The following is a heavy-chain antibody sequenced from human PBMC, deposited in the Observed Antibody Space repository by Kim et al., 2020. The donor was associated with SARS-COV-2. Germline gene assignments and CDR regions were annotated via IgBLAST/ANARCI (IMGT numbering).Heavy chain of an antibody. V-gene: IGHV4-34*01. CDR3: ASLIGPAAISHAFDI. CDR2: INHSGST. D-gene: IGHD2-2*01. J-gene: IGHJ3*02. Sequence: SETLSLTCAVYGGSFSGYYWSWIRQPPGKGLEWIGEINHSGSTNYNPSLKSRVTISVDTSKNQFSLKLSSVTAADTAVYYCASLIGPAAISHAFDIWGQGTMVTVSS. CDR1: GGSFSGYY.